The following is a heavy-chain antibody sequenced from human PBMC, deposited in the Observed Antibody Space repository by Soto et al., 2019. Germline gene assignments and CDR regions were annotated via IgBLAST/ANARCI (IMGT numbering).Heavy chain of an antibody. CDR2: IYYSGST. J-gene: IGHJ3*02. D-gene: IGHD3-16*02. CDR3: AREGNYVWGSYRHAFDI. CDR1: GGSISSGGYY. Sequence: QVQLQESGPGLVKPSQTLSLTCTVSGGSISSGGYYWSWIRQHPGKGLEWIVYIYYSGSTYYNPARKGRVTISVDTSKNQFSLKLSSVTAADTAVYYCAREGNYVWGSYRHAFDIWGHGTMVTVSS. V-gene: IGHV4-31*03.